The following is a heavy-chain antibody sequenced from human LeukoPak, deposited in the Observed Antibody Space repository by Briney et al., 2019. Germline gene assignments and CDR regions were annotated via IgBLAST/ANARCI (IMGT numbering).Heavy chain of an antibody. V-gene: IGHV4-39*07. CDR1: GGSIRSSSYY. CDR2: NYYSGST. J-gene: IGHJ4*02. CDR3: ARYPRRPLWGSYRWNYFDY. Sequence: PSETPSLTCTVSGGSIRSSSYYWGWIRPPPRKGLGWIGGNYYSGSTYYNPSLKSRVTISVDTSKNQFSLKLSSVTAADTAVYYCARYPRRPLWGSYRWNYFDYWGQGTLVTVSS. D-gene: IGHD3-16*02.